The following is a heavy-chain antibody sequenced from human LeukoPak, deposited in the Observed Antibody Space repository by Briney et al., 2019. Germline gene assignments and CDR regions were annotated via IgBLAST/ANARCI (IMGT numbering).Heavy chain of an antibody. J-gene: IGHJ4*02. CDR1: VLPIRSFE. CDR3: ARDLGKPRSSSIY. V-gene: IGHV3-48*03. Sequence: GGSLRLSCAASVLPIRSFEMRWVPGAAGKGLEGISNISSSGNTIFYSDSVKGRFTISRDNSKNTLYLQMNSLRAEDTAVYYCARDLGKPRSSSIYWGQGTLVTVSS. D-gene: IGHD6-13*01. CDR2: ISSSGNTI.